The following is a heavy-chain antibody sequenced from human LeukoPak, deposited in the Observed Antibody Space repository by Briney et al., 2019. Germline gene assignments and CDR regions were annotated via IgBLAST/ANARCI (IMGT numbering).Heavy chain of an antibody. J-gene: IGHJ6*03. V-gene: IGHV4-4*02. CDR3: AREIPWELLGNYYYYMDV. CDR2: IYHSGST. Sequence: PSETLSLTCAVSGGSISSSNWWSWVRQPPGKGLEWIGEIYHSGSTNYNPSLKSRVTISVDKSKNQFSLKLSSVTAADTAVYYCAREIPWELLGNYYYYMDVWGKGTTVTVSS. D-gene: IGHD1-26*01. CDR1: GGSISSSNW.